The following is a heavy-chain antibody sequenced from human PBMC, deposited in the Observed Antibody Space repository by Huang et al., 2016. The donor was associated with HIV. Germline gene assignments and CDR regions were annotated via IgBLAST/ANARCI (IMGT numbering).Heavy chain of an antibody. CDR3: ARTAYSYGFRQGYNWFDP. D-gene: IGHD5-18*01. Sequence: QVLLVQSGAEVRKPGSSVKVSCTAFGGTFSSYAISWVRQAPGQGLEWMGGINPILGTANYTQKFQGRVTITVDESTNTGYMELTRLTSEDTAVYYCARTAYSYGFRQGYNWFDPWGQGTPVTVSS. J-gene: IGHJ5*02. CDR2: INPILGTA. V-gene: IGHV1-69*13. CDR1: GGTFSSYA.